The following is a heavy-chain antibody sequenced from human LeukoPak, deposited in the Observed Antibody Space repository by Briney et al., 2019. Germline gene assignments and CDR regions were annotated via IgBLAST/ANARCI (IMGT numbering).Heavy chain of an antibody. CDR2: ISAYNGNT. Sequence: ASVKVSCKASGYTFTSYGISWVRPAPGQGLEWMGWISAYNGNTNYAQKLQGRVTMTTDTSTSTAYMELRSLRSDDTAVYYCARGRPLLWFGEFHYVNFDYWGQGTLVTVSS. CDR3: ARGRPLLWFGEFHYVNFDY. V-gene: IGHV1-18*01. D-gene: IGHD3-10*01. J-gene: IGHJ4*02. CDR1: GYTFTSYG.